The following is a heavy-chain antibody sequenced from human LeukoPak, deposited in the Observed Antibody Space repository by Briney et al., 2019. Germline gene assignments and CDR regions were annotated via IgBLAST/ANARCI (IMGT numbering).Heavy chain of an antibody. V-gene: IGHV3-74*01. D-gene: IGHD4-17*01. J-gene: IGHJ4*02. Sequence: VGSLRLSCAASGFTFSDYWMHWVRQAPGKGLVWVSRIDTDGSSATYADSVKGRFTISRDNAKNTVYLQMNSLRVEDTGVYYCASALTTVTPHFHYWGQGSVVTVSS. CDR2: IDTDGSSA. CDR3: ASALTTVTPHFHY. CDR1: GFTFSDYW.